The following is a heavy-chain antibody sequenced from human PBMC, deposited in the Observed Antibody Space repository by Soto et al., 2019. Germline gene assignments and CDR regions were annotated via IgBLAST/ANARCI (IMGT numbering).Heavy chain of an antibody. V-gene: IGHV3-74*03. CDR2: INSDGARI. Sequence: GSLILSCAASGFTFTHYRIHWVRQPPGKGLEWVGRINSDGARIEYGDSVKGRFTISRDNAHNMVFLQMNSLTDEDSGVYFCPRAGDCNYVPDFWGQGT. J-gene: IGHJ4*02. D-gene: IGHD3-16*01. CDR3: PRAGDCNYVPDF. CDR1: GFTFTHYR.